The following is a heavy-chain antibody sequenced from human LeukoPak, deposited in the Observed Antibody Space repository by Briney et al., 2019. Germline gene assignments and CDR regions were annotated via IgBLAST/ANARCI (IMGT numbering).Heavy chain of an antibody. Sequence: SVKVSCKASGGTFSSYAISWVRQAPGQGLEWMGGIIPILGIANYAQKFQGRVTITADKSTSTAYMELSSLRSEDTAVYYCARGIGLRSPFDYWGQGTLVTVSS. CDR3: ARGIGLRSPFDY. D-gene: IGHD5-12*01. CDR2: IIPILGIA. V-gene: IGHV1-69*10. CDR1: GGTFSSYA. J-gene: IGHJ4*02.